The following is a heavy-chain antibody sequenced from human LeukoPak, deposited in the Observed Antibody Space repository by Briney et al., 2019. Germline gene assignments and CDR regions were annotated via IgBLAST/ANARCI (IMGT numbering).Heavy chain of an antibody. CDR1: GFTFSSYG. V-gene: IGHV3-30*03. J-gene: IGHJ5*02. Sequence: GGSLRLSCAASGFTFSSYGMHWVRQAPGKGLEWVAVISYDGSNKYYADSVKGRFTISRDNSKNTLYLQMNSLRAEDTAVYYCARGSAYYDSSGYYSSGAWGQGTLVTVSS. D-gene: IGHD3-22*01. CDR3: ARGSAYYDSSGYYSSGA. CDR2: ISYDGSNK.